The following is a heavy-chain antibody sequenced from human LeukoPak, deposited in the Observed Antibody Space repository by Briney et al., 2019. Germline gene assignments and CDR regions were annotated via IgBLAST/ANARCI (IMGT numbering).Heavy chain of an antibody. D-gene: IGHD3-22*01. V-gene: IGHV1-18*01. CDR2: ISAYNGNT. CDR1: GYTFTSYA. CDR3: AREPLNYYDSSGYYLDY. Sequence: ASVKVSCKASGYTFTSYAMNWVRQAPGQGLEWMGWISAYNGNTNYAQKLQGRVTMTTDTSTSTAYMELRSLRSDDTAVYYCAREPLNYYDSSGYYLDYWGQGTLVTVSS. J-gene: IGHJ4*02.